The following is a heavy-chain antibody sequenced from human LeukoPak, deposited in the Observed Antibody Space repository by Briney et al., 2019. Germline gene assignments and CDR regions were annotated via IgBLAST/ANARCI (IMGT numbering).Heavy chain of an antibody. Sequence: GGSLRLSCAASGFTFSSYAMSGVRQAPGKGLEWVSGISGSDGSTYYADSVKGRFTISRENSKNTLYLQMNSLRAEDTAVYYCARGHGDYSVRYYYYYMDVWGKGTTVTVSS. CDR2: ISGSDGST. CDR3: ARGHGDYSVRYYYYYMDV. CDR1: GFTFSSYA. V-gene: IGHV3-23*01. J-gene: IGHJ6*03. D-gene: IGHD4-17*01.